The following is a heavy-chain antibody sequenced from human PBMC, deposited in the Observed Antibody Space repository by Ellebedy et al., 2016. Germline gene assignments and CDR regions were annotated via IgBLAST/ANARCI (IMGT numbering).Heavy chain of an antibody. V-gene: IGHV3-33*08. CDR3: ANAPVVPTAIGRIGY. CDR2: IWSDGSNK. Sequence: GESLKISCAASGFTFSSYCMHWVRQAPGKGLEWVAVIWSDGSNKYYADSVKGRFTISRDNSKNTLYLQMNSLRTEDTAVYYCANAPVVPTAIGRIGYWGQGTLVTVSS. CDR1: GFTFSSYC. J-gene: IGHJ4*02. D-gene: IGHD2-2*02.